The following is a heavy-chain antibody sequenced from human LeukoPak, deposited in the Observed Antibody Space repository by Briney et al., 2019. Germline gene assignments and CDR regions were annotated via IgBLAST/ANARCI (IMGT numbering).Heavy chain of an antibody. Sequence: PGGPLRLSCAASGFTFSSYSMNWVRQAPGKGLEWVSSISSSSSYIYYADSVKGRFTISRDNAKNSLYLQMNSLRAEDTAVYYCARVSRDGYNSRTFDYWGQGTLVTVSS. CDR2: ISSSSSYI. D-gene: IGHD5-24*01. J-gene: IGHJ4*02. CDR1: GFTFSSYS. CDR3: ARVSRDGYNSRTFDY. V-gene: IGHV3-21*01.